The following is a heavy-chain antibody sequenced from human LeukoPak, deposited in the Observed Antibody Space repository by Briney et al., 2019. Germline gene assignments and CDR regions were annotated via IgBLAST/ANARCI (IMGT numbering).Heavy chain of an antibody. V-gene: IGHV4-59*08. J-gene: IGHJ3*02. CDR1: GGSITSNY. Sequence: SETLSLTCTVSGGSITSNYWSWIRQSPGKGLEYIGYVFHSGTTNYNPSLKSRVTMSVDTSRNQFSLNLNSVTAADTAIYYCARGIPIHGAFDIWGQGTKVTVSS. CDR3: ARGIPIHGAFDI. D-gene: IGHD2-21*01. CDR2: VFHSGTT.